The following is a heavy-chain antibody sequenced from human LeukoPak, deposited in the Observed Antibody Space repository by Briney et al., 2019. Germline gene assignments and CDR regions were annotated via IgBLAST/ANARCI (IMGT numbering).Heavy chain of an antibody. J-gene: IGHJ4*02. CDR1: GGSFSDYY. CDR2: INHSGIT. V-gene: IGHV4-34*01. Sequence: TSETLSLTCAVYGGSFSDYYWSWIRQPPGKGLEYIGEINHSGITNYNPSLMSRVTISVDTSKNQFSLKLNSVTAADTAVYYCVKDFGNHATDYWGQGTLVTVSS. D-gene: IGHD1-14*01. CDR3: VKDFGNHATDY.